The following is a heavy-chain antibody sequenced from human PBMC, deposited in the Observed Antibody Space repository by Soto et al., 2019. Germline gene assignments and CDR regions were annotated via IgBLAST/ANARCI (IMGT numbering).Heavy chain of an antibody. CDR3: ARVFSGRWLRGAFDI. CDR1: GFTFSSYW. CDR2: IKQDGSEK. J-gene: IGHJ3*02. D-gene: IGHD3-9*01. V-gene: IGHV3-7*01. Sequence: EVQLVESGGGLVQPGGSLRLSCAASGFTFSSYWMSWVRQAPGKGLEWVANIKQDGSEKYYVDSVKGRFTSSRDNAKNSLYLQMNSLRAEDTAVYYCARVFSGRWLRGAFDIWGQGTMVTVSS.